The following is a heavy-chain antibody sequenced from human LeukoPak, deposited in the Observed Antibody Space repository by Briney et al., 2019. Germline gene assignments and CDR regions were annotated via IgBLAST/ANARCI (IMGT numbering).Heavy chain of an antibody. D-gene: IGHD3-9*01. CDR1: GDSIHGTNYY. Sequence: SETLSLTCTVSGDSIHGTNYYWGWVRQPPGKGLEWIGAIYYSESTYYNPSLKSRVTMSVDTSKKQFSLRMSSVTAADTAVYYCARDYPDGGGGRYFDWLPVFWGQGTLVTVSS. CDR2: IYYSEST. CDR3: ARDYPDGGGGRYFDWLPVF. V-gene: IGHV4-39*07. J-gene: IGHJ4*02.